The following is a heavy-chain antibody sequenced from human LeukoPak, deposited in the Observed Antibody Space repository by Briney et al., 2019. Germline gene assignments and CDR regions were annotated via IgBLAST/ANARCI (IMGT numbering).Heavy chain of an antibody. CDR3: AKDYYGSGSSYTDAFDI. D-gene: IGHD3-10*01. Sequence: PGGSLRLSCVASGFTFSRHAMTWVRQAPGKGLEWVATVTGSGDTTFYADSLKGRFTISRDNSKNMVYLQMNSLRVEDTAIYYCAKDYYGSGSSYTDAFDIWGQGTMVTVSS. V-gene: IGHV3-23*01. CDR1: GFTFSRHA. J-gene: IGHJ3*02. CDR2: VTGSGDTT.